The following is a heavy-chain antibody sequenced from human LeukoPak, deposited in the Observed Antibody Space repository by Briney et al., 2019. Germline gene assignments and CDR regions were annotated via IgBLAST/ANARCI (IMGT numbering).Heavy chain of an antibody. Sequence: GGSLRLSCAASGSTFSSYWMHWVRQGPGKGLVWVSRINSDGSSTSYADSVKGRFTISRDNAKNTLYLQMNSLRAEDTAVYYCARDYGGPYAFDYWGQGTLVTVSS. CDR1: GSTFSSYW. CDR3: ARDYGGPYAFDY. V-gene: IGHV3-74*01. D-gene: IGHD4-23*01. J-gene: IGHJ4*02. CDR2: INSDGSST.